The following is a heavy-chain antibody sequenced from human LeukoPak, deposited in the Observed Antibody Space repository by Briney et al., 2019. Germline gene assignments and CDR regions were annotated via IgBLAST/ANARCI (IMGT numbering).Heavy chain of an antibody. Sequence: GGSLRLSCAPSGFTFSSCWMSWVRQAPGKGLKWVANIKQDGSEKYYVDSVKGRFTISRDNAKNSLYLQMNSLRAEDTAVYYCARVGFSDAFDIWGQGTMVTVSS. V-gene: IGHV3-7*01. CDR1: GFTFSSCW. D-gene: IGHD3-3*02. J-gene: IGHJ3*02. CDR3: ARVGFSDAFDI. CDR2: IKQDGSEK.